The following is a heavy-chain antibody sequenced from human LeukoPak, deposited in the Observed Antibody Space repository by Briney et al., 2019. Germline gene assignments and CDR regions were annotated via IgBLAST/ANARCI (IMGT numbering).Heavy chain of an antibody. D-gene: IGHD4-17*01. CDR1: GFTFSTYS. V-gene: IGHV3-48*02. CDR3: ARAKTLTTSDY. J-gene: IGHJ4*02. Sequence: GGSLRLSCAASGFTFSTYSMNWVRQVPGKGLEWVSQISSRSTGIYYAESVKGRFTISRDNAKNSLYVQMNSLKDEDTAVYYCARAKTLTTSDYWGRGTLVTASS. CDR2: ISSRSTGI.